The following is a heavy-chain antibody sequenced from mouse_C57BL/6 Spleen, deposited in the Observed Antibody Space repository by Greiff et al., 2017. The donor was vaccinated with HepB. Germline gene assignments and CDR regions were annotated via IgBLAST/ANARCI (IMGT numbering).Heavy chain of an antibody. CDR3: AREGGYFDY. CDR1: GFTFSDYY. J-gene: IGHJ2*01. V-gene: IGHV5-16*01. CDR2: INYDGSST. Sequence: EVKLVESEGGLVQPGSSMKLSCTASGFTFSDYYMAWVRQVPDKGLEWVANINYDGSSTYYLDSLKSRFIISRDNAKNILYLQMSSLKSEDTATYYCAREGGYFDYWGQGTTLTVSS.